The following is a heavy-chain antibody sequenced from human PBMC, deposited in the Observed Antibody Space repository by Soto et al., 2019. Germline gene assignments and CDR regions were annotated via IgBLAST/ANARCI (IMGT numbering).Heavy chain of an antibody. Sequence: PGGSLRLSCAASGFTFSSCAMSWVRQAPGKGLEWVSGISGGGKNTYYADSVKGRVAISRDNSRNILYLQMNSLRVEDTAIYYCEKSEGGVSGPVDYWGQGILVTVSS. CDR1: GFTFSSCA. V-gene: IGHV3-23*01. D-gene: IGHD1-26*01. CDR3: EKSEGGVSGPVDY. J-gene: IGHJ4*02. CDR2: ISGGGKNT.